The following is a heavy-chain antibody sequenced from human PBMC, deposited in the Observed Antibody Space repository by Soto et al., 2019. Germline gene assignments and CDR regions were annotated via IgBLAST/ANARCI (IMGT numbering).Heavy chain of an antibody. V-gene: IGHV1-8*01. Sequence: ASVKVSCKASGYSFTSYYINWVRHSTGQGLEWMGWMNPNRGNTGYAQKVQGRVTMTRNTSISTAYMELSSLRSEDTAVYYCARELLWFGELRYGMDVWGQGTTVTVSS. J-gene: IGHJ6*02. CDR3: ARELLWFGELRYGMDV. CDR1: GYSFTSYY. D-gene: IGHD3-10*01. CDR2: MNPNRGNT.